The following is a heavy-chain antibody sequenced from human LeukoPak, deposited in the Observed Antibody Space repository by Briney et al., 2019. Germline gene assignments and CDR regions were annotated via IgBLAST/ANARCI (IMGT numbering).Heavy chain of an antibody. CDR2: IWHNGSKK. D-gene: IGHD3-9*01. J-gene: IGHJ4*02. V-gene: IGHV3-30*02. Sequence: QPGGSLRLSCAGSGFTFGTYGMHWVRQAPGKGLEWVAFIWHNGSKKFYGDSAKGRFTISRDNSKNTMDLQMSSLRVEDTAVYYCVRDLLTLPQKYFDSWGQGTLVSISS. CDR3: VRDLLTLPQKYFDS. CDR1: GFTFGTYG.